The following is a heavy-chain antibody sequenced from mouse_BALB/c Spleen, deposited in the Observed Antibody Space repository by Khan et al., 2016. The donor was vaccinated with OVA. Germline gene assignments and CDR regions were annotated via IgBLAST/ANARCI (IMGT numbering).Heavy chain of an antibody. V-gene: IGHV2-2*02. CDR1: GFSLTNYG. CDR2: IWSGGST. J-gene: IGHJ3*01. D-gene: IGHD2-4*01. CDR3: ARNYDYDEGLTY. Sequence: VQLQQSGPGLVQPSQSLSITCTVSGFSLTNYGVHWVPQSPGKGLEWLGLIWSGGSTDYNAAFISRLSISKDNSKSHVFFKMNSLQANDTAIYYCARNYDYDEGLTYWGQGTLVTVSA.